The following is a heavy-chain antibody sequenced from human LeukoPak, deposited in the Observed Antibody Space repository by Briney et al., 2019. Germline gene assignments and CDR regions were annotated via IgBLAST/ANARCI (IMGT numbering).Heavy chain of an antibody. Sequence: GGSLRLSCAASGFTFSSYGMHWVRQAPGKGLEWVAFIRYDGSNKYYADSVKGRFTISRDNSKNSLYLQMNSLRAEDTAVYYCASWITMVRGVIRGMDVWGQGTTVTVSS. J-gene: IGHJ6*02. CDR3: ASWITMVRGVIRGMDV. V-gene: IGHV3-30*02. D-gene: IGHD3-10*01. CDR2: IRYDGSNK. CDR1: GFTFSSYG.